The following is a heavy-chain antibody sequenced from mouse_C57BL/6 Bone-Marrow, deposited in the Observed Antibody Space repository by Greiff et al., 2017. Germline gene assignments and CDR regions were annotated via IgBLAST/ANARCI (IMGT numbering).Heavy chain of an antibody. CDR1: GFTFSDYG. Sequence: EVKLMESGGGLVKPGGSLKLSCAASGFTFSDYGMHWVRQAPEKGLEWVAYISSGSSTNYYADTVKGRFTISRDNAKNTLFLQLTGLRSEDTAMXYCARSYYDYGYWGKGTTLTVSS. CDR3: ARSYYDYGY. J-gene: IGHJ2*01. V-gene: IGHV5-17*01. CDR2: ISSGSSTN. D-gene: IGHD2-4*01.